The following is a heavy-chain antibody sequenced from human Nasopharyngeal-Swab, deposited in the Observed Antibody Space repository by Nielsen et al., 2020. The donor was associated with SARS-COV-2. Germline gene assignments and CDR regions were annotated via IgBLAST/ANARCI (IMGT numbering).Heavy chain of an antibody. Sequence: SQTLSLTCAVSGVSFSGYYWSWIRQPPGKGLEWIGEINHSGSTNYNPSLKSRVTISVDTSKNQFSLKLSSVTAADTAVYYCAKSSSSWYAYYFDYWGQGTLVTVSS. D-gene: IGHD6-13*01. CDR3: AKSSSSWYAYYFDY. J-gene: IGHJ4*02. CDR1: GVSFSGYY. V-gene: IGHV4-34*01. CDR2: INHSGST.